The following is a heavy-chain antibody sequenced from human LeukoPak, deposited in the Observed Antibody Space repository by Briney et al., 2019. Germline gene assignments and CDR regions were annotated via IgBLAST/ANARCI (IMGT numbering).Heavy chain of an antibody. J-gene: IGHJ4*02. V-gene: IGHV3-15*01. D-gene: IGHD6-13*01. Sequence: GGPLRLSCAACGFTFSYAWMSWVRQAPGKGLEWVVRIKSKTDGGTTDYAAPVKGRLTISRDDSKNTLYLQMNSLKTDAAAVYYCTTSSSSSYWGQGTLVTVSS. CDR1: GFTFSYAW. CDR3: TTSSSSSY. CDR2: IKSKTDGGTT.